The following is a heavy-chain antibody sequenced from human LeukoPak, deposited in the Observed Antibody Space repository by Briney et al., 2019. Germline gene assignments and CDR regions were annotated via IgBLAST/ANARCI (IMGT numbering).Heavy chain of an antibody. CDR3: ARSPYGSGSYFDY. V-gene: IGHV3-48*01. J-gene: IGHJ4*02. CDR2: ISSSSSTI. D-gene: IGHD3-10*01. Sequence: GGSLRLSCAASGFTFSSYSMNWVRQAPGKGLEWVSYISSSSSTIYYADSVKGRFTISRDNAKNSLYLKMNSLRAEDTAVYYCARSPYGSGSYFDYWGQGTLVTVSS. CDR1: GFTFSSYS.